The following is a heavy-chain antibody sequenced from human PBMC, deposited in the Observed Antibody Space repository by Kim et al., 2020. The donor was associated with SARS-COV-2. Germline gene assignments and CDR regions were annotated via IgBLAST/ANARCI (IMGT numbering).Heavy chain of an antibody. D-gene: IGHD1-26*01. Sequence: SETLSLTCTVSGGSISRYYRNWIRQPPGKGLEWIGFVSYRGSTYYNSPFKSRVTVSLDTSKNQFSLKLTSVTAADTAVYFCARLPRGTGSYQRAAFDTWGLGTLVTVSS. V-gene: IGHV4-59*08. CDR2: VSYRGST. CDR3: ARLPRGTGSYQRAAFDT. J-gene: IGHJ3*02. CDR1: GGSISRYY.